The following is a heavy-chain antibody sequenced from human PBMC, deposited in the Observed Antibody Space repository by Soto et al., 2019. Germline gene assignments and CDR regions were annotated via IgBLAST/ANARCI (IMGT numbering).Heavy chain of an antibody. Sequence: ASVKVSCKASGYTFTSYGISWVRQAPGSGLEWMGWISAYNGNTNYAQKLQGRVTMTTDTSTSTVYMELRSLRSDDTAVYYCARGVVGAMRVYYYYGMDVWGQGTTVTVS. CDR2: ISAYNGNT. D-gene: IGHD1-26*01. CDR1: GYTFTSYG. CDR3: ARGVVGAMRVYYYYGMDV. V-gene: IGHV1-18*01. J-gene: IGHJ6*02.